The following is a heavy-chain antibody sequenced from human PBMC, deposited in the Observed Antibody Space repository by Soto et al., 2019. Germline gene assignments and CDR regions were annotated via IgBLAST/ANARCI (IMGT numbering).Heavy chain of an antibody. V-gene: IGHV6-1*01. CDR3: AKGDNLGRKTGYAFGP. Sequence: PSQTLSLTCAISGDSVSSNTASWNWIRQSPSRGLEWLGRTYFRSKWYNDYAVSVKSRIIINPDTSNNQFSLQLNSVTPEDTAVYFCAKGDNLGRKTGYAFGPWGQGIMVTVSS. D-gene: IGHD5-12*01. CDR2: TYFRSKWYN. CDR1: GDSVSSNTAS. J-gene: IGHJ5*02.